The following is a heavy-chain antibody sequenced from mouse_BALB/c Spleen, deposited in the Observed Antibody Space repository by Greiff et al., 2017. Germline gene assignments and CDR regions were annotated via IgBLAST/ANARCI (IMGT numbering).Heavy chain of an antibody. CDR2: IRSKSNNYAT. Sequence: EVHLVESGGGLVQPKGSLKLSCAASGFTFNTYAMNWVRQAPGKGLEWVARIRSKSNNYATYYADSVKDRFTISRDDSQSMLYLQMNNLKTEDTAMYYCVRQGVGRHYFDYWGQGTTLTVSS. J-gene: IGHJ2*01. V-gene: IGHV10-1*02. CDR3: VRQGVGRHYFDY. D-gene: IGHD4-1*01. CDR1: GFTFNTYA.